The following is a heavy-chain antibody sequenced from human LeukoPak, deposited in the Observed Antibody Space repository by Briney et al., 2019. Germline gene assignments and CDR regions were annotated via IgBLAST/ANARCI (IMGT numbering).Heavy chain of an antibody. CDR3: ARAYLRYYDSSGTPGGFDP. J-gene: IGHJ5*02. D-gene: IGHD3-22*01. V-gene: IGHV1-46*01. Sequence: ASVKVSCKASGYTFTSYYMHWVRQAPGQGLEWMGIINPSGGSTSYAQKFQGRVTMTRDTSTSTVYMELSSLRSEDTAVYYCARAYLRYYDSSGTPGGFDPWGQGTLVTVSS. CDR2: INPSGGST. CDR1: GYTFTSYY.